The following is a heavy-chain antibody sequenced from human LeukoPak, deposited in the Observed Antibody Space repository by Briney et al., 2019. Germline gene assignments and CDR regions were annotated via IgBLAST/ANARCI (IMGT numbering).Heavy chain of an antibody. CDR1: GFTFSSYW. D-gene: IGHD6-19*01. Sequence: GGSLRLSCATSGFTFSSYWMHWVRQAPGKGLVWVSRINSDGSSRNYADSVKGRFTISRDNAKNTLYLQMHSLRAEDTAVYYCARVSSSGWRRFKGNDAFDIWGQGTLVTVSS. CDR2: INSDGSSR. CDR3: ARVSSSGWRRFKGNDAFDI. V-gene: IGHV3-74*01. J-gene: IGHJ3*02.